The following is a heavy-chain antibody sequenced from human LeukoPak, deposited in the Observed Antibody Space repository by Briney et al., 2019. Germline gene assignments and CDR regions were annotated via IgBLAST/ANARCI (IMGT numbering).Heavy chain of an antibody. V-gene: IGHV3-21*01. J-gene: IGHJ6*04. CDR2: ISTSRSYI. D-gene: IGHD3-10*01. CDR3: ASVYYGSGASV. Sequence: PGGTLRLSCAASGFTFINYRMNWVRQAPGKGLEWVSSISTSRSYIYYADSVKGRFTISRDNAKNSLYLQMNSLRAEDTAIYYCASVYYGSGASVWGTGTTVTVSS. CDR1: GFTFINYR.